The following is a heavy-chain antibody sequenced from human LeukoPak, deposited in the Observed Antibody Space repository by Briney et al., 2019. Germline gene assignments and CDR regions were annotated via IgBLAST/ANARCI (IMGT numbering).Heavy chain of an antibody. CDR2: ISSSSSYI. J-gene: IGHJ4*02. CDR1: GFTFSSYW. D-gene: IGHD3-3*01. CDR3: ASGRFLEWLFDY. Sequence: GGSLRLSCAASGFTFSSYWMTWARQAPGKGLEWVSSISSSSSYIYYADSVKGRFTISRDNAKNSLYLQMNSLRAEDTAVYYCASGRFLEWLFDYWGQGTLVTVSS. V-gene: IGHV3-21*01.